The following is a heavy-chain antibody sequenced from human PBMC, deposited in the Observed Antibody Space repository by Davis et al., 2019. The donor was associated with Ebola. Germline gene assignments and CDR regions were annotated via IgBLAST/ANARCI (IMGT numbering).Heavy chain of an antibody. CDR3: AHSPFLFYYYGMDV. V-gene: IGHV2-5*02. D-gene: IGHD2/OR15-2a*01. J-gene: IGHJ6*02. CDR1: GFSLNSSGVG. Sequence: SGPTLVKPTQTLTLTCTFSGFSLNSSGVGVGWIRQPPGKALEWLALIYWDDDKRYSPSLRSRLSITKDTSKNQVVLTMTNMDPVDTATYYCAHSPFLFYYYGMDVWGQGTTVTVSS. CDR2: IYWDDDK.